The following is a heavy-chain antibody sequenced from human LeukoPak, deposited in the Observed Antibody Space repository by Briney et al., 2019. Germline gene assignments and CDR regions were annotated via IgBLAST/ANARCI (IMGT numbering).Heavy chain of an antibody. J-gene: IGHJ5*02. CDR1: GFTFDDYA. CDR3: AKDKGSSGWYSWFDP. D-gene: IGHD6-19*01. Sequence: GRSLRLSCAASGFTFDDYAMPWVRQAPGKGLEWVSGISWNSGSIGYADSVKGRFTISRDNAKNSLYLQMNSLRAEDTALYYCAKDKGSSGWYSWFDPWGQGTLVTVSS. CDR2: ISWNSGSI. V-gene: IGHV3-9*01.